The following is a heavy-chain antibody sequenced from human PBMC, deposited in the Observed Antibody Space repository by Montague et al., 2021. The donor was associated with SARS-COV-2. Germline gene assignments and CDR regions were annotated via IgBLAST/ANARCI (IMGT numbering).Heavy chain of an antibody. Sequence: SLRLSCAASGFIFSDYNMTWIRQTPGKGLEWISYINGASSRTNYADSGKGRFTISRDNAKNSLFLQMNSLRVEDTAVYYCARGISLFDPWGQGTLVTVSS. CDR2: INGASSRT. CDR3: ARGISLFDP. V-gene: IGHV3-11*05. J-gene: IGHJ5*02. CDR1: GFIFSDYN.